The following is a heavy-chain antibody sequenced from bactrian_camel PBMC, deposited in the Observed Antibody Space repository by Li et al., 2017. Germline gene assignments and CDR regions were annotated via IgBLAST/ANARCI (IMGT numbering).Heavy chain of an antibody. D-gene: IGHD3*01. CDR1: GFSLSAST. V-gene: IGHV3S53*01. J-gene: IGHJ4*01. CDR2: IDSVGRT. CDR3: ATRYGLGAKRGGYNY. Sequence: VQLVESGGGSVQAGGSLRLSCTVSGFSLSASTMGWYRQGTGNECELVSTIDSVGRTYYADSLKGRFTISRDNAKDAVYLQMNSLKAEDTAQYYCATRYGLGAKRGGYNYWGQGTQVTVS.